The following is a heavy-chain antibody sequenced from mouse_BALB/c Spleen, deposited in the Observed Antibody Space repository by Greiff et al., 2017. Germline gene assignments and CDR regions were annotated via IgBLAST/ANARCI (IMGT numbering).Heavy chain of an antibody. CDR3: ASRNYYYDYYAMDY. V-gene: IGHV5-9-3*01. CDR1: GFTFSSYA. J-gene: IGHJ4*01. Sequence: EVQLVESGGGLVKPGGSLKLSCAASGFTFSSYAMSWVRQTPEKRLEWVATISSGGSYTYYPDSVKGRFTISRDNAKITLYLQMSSVRSEDTAMYYGASRNYYYDYYAMDYWGQGTSVTVAS. CDR2: ISSGGSYT. D-gene: IGHD1-1*01.